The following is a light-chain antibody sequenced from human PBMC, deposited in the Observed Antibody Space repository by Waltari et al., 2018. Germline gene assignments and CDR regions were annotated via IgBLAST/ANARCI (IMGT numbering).Light chain of an antibody. Sequence: EILLTQSPDTLSVSPGERATLSCRASQTVSSMLAWYQQKPGQPPRLLIYGASLRATGIPARFSGSGSGTEFTLTISSLQSEDFAVYYCHQFNNWPRTFGQGTKVEIK. CDR2: GAS. CDR1: QTVSSM. J-gene: IGKJ1*01. CDR3: HQFNNWPRT. V-gene: IGKV3D-15*01.